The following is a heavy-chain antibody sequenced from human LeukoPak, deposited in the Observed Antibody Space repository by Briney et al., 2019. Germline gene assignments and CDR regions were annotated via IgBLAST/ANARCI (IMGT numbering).Heavy chain of an antibody. CDR1: GGTFSNYA. CDR3: AREVERRYYYYYYMDV. Sequence: SVKVSCKASGGTFSNYAISWVRQDPGQGLEWMGRIIPIFGTANYAQKFQGRVTITTDESTSTAYMELSSLRSEDTAVYYCAREVERRYYYYYYMDVWGKGTTVTVSS. J-gene: IGHJ6*03. D-gene: IGHD1-1*01. CDR2: IIPIFGTA. V-gene: IGHV1-69*05.